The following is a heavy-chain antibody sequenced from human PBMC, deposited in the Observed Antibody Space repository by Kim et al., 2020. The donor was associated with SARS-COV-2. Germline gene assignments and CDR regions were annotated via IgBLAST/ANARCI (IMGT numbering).Heavy chain of an antibody. Sequence: GGSLRLSCAASGFTFSTYSMNWVRRAPGKGLELVSYISPLSRTYYADSMKGRFTISRDNAKNFLYLQMNSLRAEDTAVYYCARDSGGDGFNPYWGQGTLV. CDR1: GFTFSTYS. J-gene: IGHJ4*02. D-gene: IGHD2-21*01. CDR3: ARDSGGDGFNPY. V-gene: IGHV3-48*04. CDR2: ISPLSRT.